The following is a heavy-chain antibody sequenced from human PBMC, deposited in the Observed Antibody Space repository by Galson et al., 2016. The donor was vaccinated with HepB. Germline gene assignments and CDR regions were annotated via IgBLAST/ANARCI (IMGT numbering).Heavy chain of an antibody. V-gene: IGHV3-7*01. Sequence: SLRLSCAASGFTFSTYWMTWVRQAPGKGLEWVANIKQDGGGKYYVDSVKGRFTISRDNAAKSLYLQMNSRRAEDTAVYYCAKMSESLTYYYGMDVWGQGTTVTVSS. CDR1: GFTFSTYW. CDR2: IKQDGGGK. J-gene: IGHJ6*02. CDR3: AKMSESLTYYYGMDV. D-gene: IGHD1-26*01.